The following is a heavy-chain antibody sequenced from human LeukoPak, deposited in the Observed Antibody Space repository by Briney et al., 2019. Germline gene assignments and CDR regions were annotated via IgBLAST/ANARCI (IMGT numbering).Heavy chain of an antibody. CDR2: ISSSSSYI. CDR1: GFTFSSYS. CDR3: ARDRGSGVSRVLDY. J-gene: IGHJ4*02. Sequence: GGSLRLSCAASGFTFSSYSMNWVRQAPGKGLEWVSSISSSSSYIYYADSVKGRFTISRDNAKNSLYLQMNGLRAEDTAVYYCARDRGSGVSRVLDYWGQGTLVTVSS. V-gene: IGHV3-21*01. D-gene: IGHD3-10*01.